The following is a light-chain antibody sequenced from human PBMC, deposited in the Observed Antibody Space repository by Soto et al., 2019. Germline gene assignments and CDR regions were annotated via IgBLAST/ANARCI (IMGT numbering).Light chain of an antibody. CDR2: TAS. CDR3: LQHNSYPPT. J-gene: IGKJ4*01. V-gene: IGKV1-17*01. CDR1: QGIRND. Sequence: DLQMTQSPSSLSASVGDRVTITCRASQGIRNDLSWYQQKPGKAPKRLIYTASSLQSGIPSRFSGSGSGAEFTLTISSLQPEDFATYYCLQHNSYPPTFGGGTKVEIK.